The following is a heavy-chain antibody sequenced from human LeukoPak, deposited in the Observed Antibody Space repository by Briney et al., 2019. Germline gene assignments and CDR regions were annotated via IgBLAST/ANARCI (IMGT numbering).Heavy chain of an antibody. J-gene: IGHJ5*02. D-gene: IGHD4-17*01. CDR1: GDYISSSY. CDR3: ARCRDEFADYGFTS. Sequence: SETLSLTCTVSGDYISSSYWSWIRQPPGKGLEWIGYISNSGSTKYNPSLKSRVTISVDTSKNLFSLKLTSMTAADTAVYYCARCRDEFADYGFTSWGPGTLVTVSS. CDR2: ISNSGST. V-gene: IGHV4-59*01.